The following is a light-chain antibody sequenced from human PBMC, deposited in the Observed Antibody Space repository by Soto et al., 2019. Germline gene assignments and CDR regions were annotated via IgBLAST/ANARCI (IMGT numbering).Light chain of an antibody. V-gene: IGKV3-15*01. Sequence: EIVMTQSPATLFVSPGERATLSCRASQSVSSNLAWYQQKPGQAPRLLIYGASTRATGIPARFSGSGSGTEFTLTISSLQSEDFAIYYCQQYNNWPRTFGRGTKVEVK. CDR1: QSVSSN. CDR3: QQYNNWPRT. J-gene: IGKJ1*01. CDR2: GAS.